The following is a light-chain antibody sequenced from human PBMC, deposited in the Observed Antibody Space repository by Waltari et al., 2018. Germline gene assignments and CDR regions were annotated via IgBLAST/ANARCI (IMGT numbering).Light chain of an antibody. CDR2: DNN. Sequence: QSVLTQPPSVSAAPGQMVSISCSGSLGNNYVSWYQQVPGTAPKLVIHDNNKRPSGTPDRFSASKSATSATLVITGLQTGDEADYFCGSWINSLSTVVFGGRTKLTVL. V-gene: IGLV1-51*01. CDR3: GSWINSLSTVV. J-gene: IGLJ2*01. CDR1: LGNNY.